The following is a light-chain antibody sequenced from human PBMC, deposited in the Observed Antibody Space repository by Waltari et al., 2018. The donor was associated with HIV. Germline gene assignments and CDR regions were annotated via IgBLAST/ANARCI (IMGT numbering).Light chain of an antibody. CDR2: STS. Sequence: QTVVTQEPSLTVSPGGTVTPTCASSPGAVTSGHSPTWFQQKPGQAPRALIYSTSNKNSWTPARFSGSLLGGKAALTLSGVQPEDEAEYYCLLYYGGAQRYVFGTGTRVTVL. J-gene: IGLJ1*01. CDR1: PGAVTSGHS. CDR3: LLYYGGAQRYV. V-gene: IGLV7-43*01.